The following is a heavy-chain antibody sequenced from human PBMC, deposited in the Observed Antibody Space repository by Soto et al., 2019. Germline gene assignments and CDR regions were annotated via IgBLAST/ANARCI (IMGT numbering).Heavy chain of an antibody. CDR3: ARQYYDTLTGYYALDY. CDR1: GGSISSSSYY. J-gene: IGHJ4*02. CDR2: IYYSGST. D-gene: IGHD3-9*01. Sequence: PSETLSLTCTVSGGSISSSSYYWGWILQPPGKGLELIVTIYYSGSTYYNPSLKSRVTISVDTSKNQLSLKLSSVTAADTAVYYCARQYYDTLTGYYALDYWGQGTLVTVS. V-gene: IGHV4-39*01.